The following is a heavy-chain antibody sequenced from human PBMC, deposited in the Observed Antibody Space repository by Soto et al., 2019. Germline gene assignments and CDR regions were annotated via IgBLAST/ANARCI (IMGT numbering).Heavy chain of an antibody. CDR3: ARLPHNPEYYDFWSGSRNYYGMDV. Sequence: GGSLRLSCAASGFTFSSYGMHWVRQAPGKGLEWVAVIWYDGSNKYYADSVKGRFTISGDNSKNTLYLQMNSLRAEDTAVYYCARLPHNPEYYDFWSGSRNYYGMDVWGQGTTVTVSS. CDR1: GFTFSSYG. J-gene: IGHJ6*02. CDR2: IWYDGSNK. V-gene: IGHV3-33*01. D-gene: IGHD3-3*01.